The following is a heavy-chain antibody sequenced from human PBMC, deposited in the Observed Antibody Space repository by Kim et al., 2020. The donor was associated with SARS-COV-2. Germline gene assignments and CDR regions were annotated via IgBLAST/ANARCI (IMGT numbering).Heavy chain of an antibody. CDR1: GFTFSSYA. D-gene: IGHD3-22*01. Sequence: GGSLRLSCAASGFTFSSYAMHWVRQAPGKGLEWVAVISYDGSNKYYADSVKGRFTISRDNSKNTLYLQMNSLRAEDTAVYYCARVGGGSMIVVMNAFDIWGQGTMVTVSS. CDR2: ISYDGSNK. J-gene: IGHJ3*02. V-gene: IGHV3-30*04. CDR3: ARVGGGSMIVVMNAFDI.